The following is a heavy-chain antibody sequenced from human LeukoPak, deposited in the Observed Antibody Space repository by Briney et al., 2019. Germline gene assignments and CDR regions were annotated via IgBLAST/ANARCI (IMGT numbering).Heavy chain of an antibody. D-gene: IGHD6-19*01. CDR3: ARESTGYSSGWYYYYMDV. J-gene: IGHJ6*03. CDR1: GGSISSSNW. CDR2: IYHSGST. Sequence: PSGTLSLTCAVSGGSISSSNWWSWVRQPPGKGLEWIGEIYHSGSTNYNPSLKSRVTISVDKSKNQFSLKLSSVTAADTAVYYCARESTGYSSGWYYYYMDVWGKGTTVTVSS. V-gene: IGHV4-4*02.